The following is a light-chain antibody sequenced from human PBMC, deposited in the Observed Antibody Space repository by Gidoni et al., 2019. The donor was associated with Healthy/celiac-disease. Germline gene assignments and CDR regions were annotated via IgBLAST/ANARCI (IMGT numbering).Light chain of an antibody. CDR2: GAS. V-gene: IGKV3-20*01. Sequence: EIALTQSPGTLSLSPGERAILSCRASQSVSSSYLAWYQQKPGQAPRLLIYGASSRATGIPDRFSGSGSGTDFTLTISRLEPEDFAVYYCQQYGSSPPMYTFXXXTKLEIK. J-gene: IGKJ2*01. CDR3: QQYGSSPPMYT. CDR1: QSVSSSY.